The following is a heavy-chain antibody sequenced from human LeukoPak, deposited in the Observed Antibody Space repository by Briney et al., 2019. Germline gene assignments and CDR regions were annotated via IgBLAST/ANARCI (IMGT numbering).Heavy chain of an antibody. V-gene: IGHV4-4*07. CDR2: IYTSGST. J-gene: IGHJ6*03. D-gene: IGHD1-1*01. CDR3: ARCSTGTYYYYYYMDV. Sequence: KPSETLSLTSTVSGGSISSYYWSWLRQPAGKGLEWIGRIYTSGSTNYNPSLKSRVTMSVDTSKNQFSLKLSSVTAADTAVYYCARCSTGTYYYYYYMDVWGKGTTVTVPS. CDR1: GGSISSYY.